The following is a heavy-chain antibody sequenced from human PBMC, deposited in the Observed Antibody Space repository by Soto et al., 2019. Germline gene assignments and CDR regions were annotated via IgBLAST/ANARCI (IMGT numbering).Heavy chain of an antibody. CDR2: IIPILGIA. V-gene: IGHV1-69*02. Sequence: QVQLVQSGAEVKKPGSSVKVSCKASGGTFSSYTISWVRQAPGQGLEWMGRIIPILGIANYAQKFQGRVTITADKSTSTAYMELSSLRSEDTAVYYCARGSSSPAHNDAFDIWGQGTMVTVSS. D-gene: IGHD6-6*01. J-gene: IGHJ3*02. CDR3: ARGSSSPAHNDAFDI. CDR1: GGTFSSYT.